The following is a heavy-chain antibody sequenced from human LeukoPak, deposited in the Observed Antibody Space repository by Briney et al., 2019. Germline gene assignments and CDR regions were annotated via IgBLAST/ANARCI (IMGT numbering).Heavy chain of an antibody. J-gene: IGHJ6*03. CDR1: GFTFSSYS. D-gene: IGHD6-19*01. Sequence: GGSLRLSCAASGFTFSSYSMNWVRQAPGKGLEWVSSISSSSSYIYYADSVKGRFTISRDNAKNSLYLQMNSLRAEDTAVYYCARDKSGWQGYYYYYMDVWGNGTTVTVSS. CDR3: ARDKSGWQGYYYYYMDV. CDR2: ISSSSSYI. V-gene: IGHV3-21*01.